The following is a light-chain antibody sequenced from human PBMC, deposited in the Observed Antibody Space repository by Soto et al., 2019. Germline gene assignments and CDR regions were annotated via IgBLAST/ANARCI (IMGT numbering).Light chain of an antibody. V-gene: IGKV3-20*01. CDR3: QQYGGSPLYT. CDR1: QSVSSSH. Sequence: DIVLTQSPGTLSLSPGEGATLSCRASQSVSSSHLAWYQQKPGQAPRLVIYGASSRATGIPDRFSGSGSGTDFTLTNSRLEPEDFAVYYCQQYGGSPLYTFGQGTTLEIK. J-gene: IGKJ2*01. CDR2: GAS.